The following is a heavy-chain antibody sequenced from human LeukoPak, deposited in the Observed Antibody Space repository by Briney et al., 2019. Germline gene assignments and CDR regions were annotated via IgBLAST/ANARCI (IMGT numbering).Heavy chain of an antibody. V-gene: IGHV4-4*07. D-gene: IGHD6-6*01. CDR1: GGSISGYY. J-gene: IGHJ3*01. CDR2: IYTSGST. Sequence: SETLSLTCNVSGGSISGYYWSWIRQPAGKGLEWIGRIYTSGSTKYNPSLKSRVTMSVDTSKNQFSLKVSSVTAADTAVYYCARKTDSAYSSSSSALDVWGQGTMVTVSS. CDR3: ARKTDSAYSSSSSALDV.